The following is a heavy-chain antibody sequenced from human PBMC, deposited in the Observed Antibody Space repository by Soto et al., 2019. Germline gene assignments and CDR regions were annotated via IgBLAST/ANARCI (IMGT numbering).Heavy chain of an antibody. CDR3: AKAPKGVYGMDV. Sequence: GASVKVSFKASGYTFTGYYMHWVRQAPGQGLEWMGWINPNSGGTNYAQKFQGWVTMTRDTSISTAYMELSSLRAEDTAVYYCAKAPKGVYGMDVWGQGTTVTVSS. CDR1: GYTFTGYY. CDR2: INPNSGGT. J-gene: IGHJ6*02. V-gene: IGHV1-2*04.